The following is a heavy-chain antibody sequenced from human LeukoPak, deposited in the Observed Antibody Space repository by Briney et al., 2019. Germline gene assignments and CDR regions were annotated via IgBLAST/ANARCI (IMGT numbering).Heavy chain of an antibody. CDR2: INQIGSN. Sequence: SETLSLTCAVYGGSFSGYYWSWIRQPPGKGLEWIGEINQIGSNNYNPPLKSRVTISVDTSKNQFSLKLSSVTAADTAVYYCERGPGSYYYYYMDVWGKGTTVTVSS. D-gene: IGHD7-27*01. CDR3: ERGPGSYYYYYMDV. J-gene: IGHJ6*03. V-gene: IGHV4-34*01. CDR1: GGSFSGYY.